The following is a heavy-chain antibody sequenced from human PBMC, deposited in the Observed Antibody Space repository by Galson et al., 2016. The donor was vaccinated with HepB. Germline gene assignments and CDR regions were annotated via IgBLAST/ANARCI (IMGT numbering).Heavy chain of an antibody. Sequence: SETLSLTCSVSGGSITGYYWSWIRQPPGKGLEWIGYFYNSGNTNFNPSLKGRVTISVDTSKRQFSLRLSSVTPADTAVYYCASRGYSYGIDYWSQGTLVTVSS. D-gene: IGHD5-18*01. J-gene: IGHJ4*02. CDR1: GGSITGYY. CDR2: FYNSGNT. V-gene: IGHV4-59*01. CDR3: ASRGYSYGIDY.